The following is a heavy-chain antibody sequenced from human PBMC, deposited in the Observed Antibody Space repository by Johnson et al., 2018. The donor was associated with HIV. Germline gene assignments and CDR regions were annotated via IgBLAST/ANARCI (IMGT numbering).Heavy chain of an antibody. D-gene: IGHD3-22*01. J-gene: IGHJ3*02. V-gene: IGHV3-13*01. CDR1: GFTFSSYD. CDR2: IGTIDDT. CDR3: TRGEGGYFYDSSGYYHRPDDAFEI. Sequence: VQLVESGGGVVQPGRSLRLSCAASGFTFSSYDMHWVRQVRGKGLEWVSGIGTIDDTYYSDSVKGRFTISRENAKNSLYLQMNSLRAEDTAVYFCTRGEGGYFYDSSGYYHRPDDAFEIWGQGTMVTVSS.